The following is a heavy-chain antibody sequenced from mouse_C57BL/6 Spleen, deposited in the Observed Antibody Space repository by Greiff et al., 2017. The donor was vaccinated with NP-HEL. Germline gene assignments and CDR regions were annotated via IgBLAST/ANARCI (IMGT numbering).Heavy chain of an antibody. CDR2: IHPNSGST. V-gene: IGHV1-64*01. D-gene: IGHD1-1*01. CDR1: GYTFTSYW. J-gene: IGHJ2*01. Sequence: QVQLQQPGAELVKPGASVKLSCKASGYTFTSYWMHWVKQRPGQGLEWIGMIHPNSGSTNYNEKFKSKATLTVDKSSSTAYMQLSSLTSEDSAVYYCARQGLLLRYDYWGQGTTLTVSS. CDR3: ARQGLLLRYDY.